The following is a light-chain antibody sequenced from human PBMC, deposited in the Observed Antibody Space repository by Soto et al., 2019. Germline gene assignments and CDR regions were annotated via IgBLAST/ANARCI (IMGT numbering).Light chain of an antibody. CDR3: QASDNSLSAYV. J-gene: IGLJ1*01. CDR1: SSDIGAGSE. Sequence: QSVLTQPPSLSGAPGQRVTISCTGSSSDIGAGSEVHWYQQLPGTAPKLLIFGSTNRPSGVPDRLSGSKSATSASLAITGLQAEDEADYYCQASDNSLSAYVFGAGTKLTVL. V-gene: IGLV1-40*01. CDR2: GST.